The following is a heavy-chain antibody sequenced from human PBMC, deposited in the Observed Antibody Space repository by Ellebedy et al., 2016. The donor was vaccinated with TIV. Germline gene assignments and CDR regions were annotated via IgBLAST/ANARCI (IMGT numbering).Heavy chain of an antibody. CDR3: ARGSDFSSSWYGNAFDI. CDR2: ITSSSNT. D-gene: IGHD6-13*01. Sequence: GESLKISCAASGFKFSDYQMSWIRQAPGKGLEWVSYITSSSNTNYADSVKGRFTISRDNAKNSLYLQMNSLRVEDTAVYYCARGSDFSSSWYGNAFDIWGQGTMVTVSS. V-gene: IGHV3-11*06. CDR1: GFKFSDYQ. J-gene: IGHJ3*02.